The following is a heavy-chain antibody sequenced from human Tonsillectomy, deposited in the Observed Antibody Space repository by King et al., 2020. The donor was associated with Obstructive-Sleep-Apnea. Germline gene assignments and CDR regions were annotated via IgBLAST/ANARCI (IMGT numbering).Heavy chain of an antibody. Sequence: VQLVESGGGLVKPGGSLRLSCAASGFTFSNAWMSWVRQAPGKGLEWVGRIKSKTDGGTTDYAAPVKGRFTISRDDSKNTLYLQMNSLKTEDTAVYYCTTDPDGMPSELGTPNDYWGQGTLVTVSS. CDR1: GFTFSNAW. CDR3: TTDPDGMPSELGTPNDY. CDR2: IKSKTDGGTT. J-gene: IGHJ4*02. D-gene: IGHD7-27*01. V-gene: IGHV3-15*01.